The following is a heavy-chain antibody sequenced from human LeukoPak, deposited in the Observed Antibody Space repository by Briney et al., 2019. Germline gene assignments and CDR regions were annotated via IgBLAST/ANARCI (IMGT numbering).Heavy chain of an antibody. CDR3: ARAQGWERPLEY. J-gene: IGHJ4*02. CDR2: IIPNSGGT. CDR1: GYTFTGYD. V-gene: IGHV1-2*02. D-gene: IGHD1-1*01. Sequence: ASVKVSCKDSGYTFTGYDMYWVRQAPGQGPEWMGWIIPNSGGTKYAQKFQGRVNMTRDTSISTAYMELSRLTSDDTAVYYCARAQGWERPLEYWGQGTLVTVSS.